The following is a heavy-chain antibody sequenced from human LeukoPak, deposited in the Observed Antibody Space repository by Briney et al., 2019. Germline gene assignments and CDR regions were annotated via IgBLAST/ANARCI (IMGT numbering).Heavy chain of an antibody. J-gene: IGHJ4*02. V-gene: IGHV3-23*01. Sequence: GSLRLSCAASGFTFSNYPMGWVRQAPGKGLEWLSALGGEQSGSWTKSADSVKGRFTISRDNSKNTLYLQMNSLRAEDTAVYYCARDLRDARGTTGALDYWGQGTLVTVSS. CDR2: LGGEQSGSWT. CDR3: ARDLRDARGTTGALDY. CDR1: GFTFSNYP. D-gene: IGHD1-1*01.